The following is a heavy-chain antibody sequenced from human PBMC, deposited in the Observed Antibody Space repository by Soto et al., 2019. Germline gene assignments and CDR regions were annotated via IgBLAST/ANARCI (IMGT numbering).Heavy chain of an antibody. CDR1: GWTVGDYA. J-gene: IGHJ4*01. CDR2: ISWNIVTI. D-gene: IGHD3-10*01. Sequence: ALRCACAASGWTVGDYAMHWVRQPPGKGLEWVSGISWNIVTIDYADSVKGRFTISRDNAKNSLYLQMNSLRAEDTASYYCAKIPYGSGNYYLHNWGQGTLVTVSS. CDR3: AKIPYGSGNYYLHN. V-gene: IGHV3-9*01.